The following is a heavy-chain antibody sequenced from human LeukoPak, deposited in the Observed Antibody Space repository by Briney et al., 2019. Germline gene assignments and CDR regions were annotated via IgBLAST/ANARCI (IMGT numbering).Heavy chain of an antibody. J-gene: IGHJ4*02. D-gene: IGHD2-21*02. CDR2: IYSAGNI. CDR3: ARSGGDYLFFDD. Sequence: GGSLRLSCAASGFTFSNNYMSWVRQAPGKGREGVSVIYSAGNIYYADSVKGRFTISRDNSKNTLYLQMNSLRAEDTAVYFCARSGGDYLFFDDWGQGTLVTVSS. CDR1: GFTFSNNY. V-gene: IGHV3-66*01.